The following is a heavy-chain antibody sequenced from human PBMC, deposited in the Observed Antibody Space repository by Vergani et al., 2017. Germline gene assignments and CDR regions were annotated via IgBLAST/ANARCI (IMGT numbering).Heavy chain of an antibody. J-gene: IGHJ4*02. V-gene: IGHV1-46*01. D-gene: IGHD3-9*01. CDR3: ARGRYYDILTGK. CDR2: INPSGGST. Sequence: QVLLVQSGAEVKKPGASVRVSCKTSGYTFTNYYIHWVRQAPGQGLEWMGIINPSGGSTTYAQQFQGRLTMTRDTSTSTVYMDLSNLRSDDTAVYYCARGRYYDILTGKWGQGTLVTVSS. CDR1: GYTFTNYY.